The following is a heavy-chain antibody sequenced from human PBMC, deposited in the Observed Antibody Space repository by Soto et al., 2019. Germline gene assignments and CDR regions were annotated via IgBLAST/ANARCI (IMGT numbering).Heavy chain of an antibody. CDR1: GYTFTIYA. V-gene: IGHV1-3*01. D-gene: IGHD3-10*01. CDR3: ASSPTYYYGSGSYDAAFDI. CDR2: INAGNGNT. Sequence: ASVKVSCKASGYTFTIYAMHWVHQAPGRRLEWMGWINAGNGNTKYSQKFQGRVTITRDTSASTAYMELSSLRSEDTAVYYCASSPTYYYGSGSYDAAFDIWGQGTMVTVSS. J-gene: IGHJ3*02.